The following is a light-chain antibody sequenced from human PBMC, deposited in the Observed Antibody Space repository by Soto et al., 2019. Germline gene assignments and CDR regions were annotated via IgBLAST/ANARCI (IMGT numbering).Light chain of an antibody. J-gene: IGKJ2*01. CDR1: QTINTEF. V-gene: IGKV3-20*01. CDR2: GTS. CDR3: QRYGSSPLYA. Sequence: EIVLTQSPGTLSLSPGERATFSCRTSQTINTEFLAWYQQRPGLAPRLLIHGTSNRATGIPDRFSGSGSGTDFTLTISALEPEDFAVYYCQRYGSSPLYAFGQGTKVEIK.